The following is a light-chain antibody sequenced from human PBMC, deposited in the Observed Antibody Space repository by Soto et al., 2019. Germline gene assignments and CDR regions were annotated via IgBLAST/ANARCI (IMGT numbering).Light chain of an antibody. V-gene: IGKV1-39*01. J-gene: IGKJ4*01. Sequence: DIQMTQSPSYVSASVGDRVTIACRASQSISSYLSWYQQKPGKAPKLLIYDASTLQRGVPSRFSGSGSGTYFTLTISGLQPEDFATYYCQQTFTTLTFGGGTKVDIK. CDR3: QQTFTTLT. CDR1: QSISSY. CDR2: DAS.